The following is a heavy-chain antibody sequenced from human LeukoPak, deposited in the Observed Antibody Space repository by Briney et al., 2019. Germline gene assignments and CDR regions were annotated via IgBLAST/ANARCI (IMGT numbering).Heavy chain of an antibody. D-gene: IGHD2-21*01. V-gene: IGHV1-69*05. CDR2: VIPIFGTA. J-gene: IGHJ4*02. CDR3: ARDGGSYCGGDCYSAPLDY. CDR1: GGTFSSYA. Sequence: ASVKVSCKASGGTFSSYAISWVRQAPGQGLEWMGGVIPIFGTANYAQKFQGRVTITTDESTSTAYMELSSLRSEDTAVYYCARDGGSYCGGDCYSAPLDYWGQGTLVTVSS.